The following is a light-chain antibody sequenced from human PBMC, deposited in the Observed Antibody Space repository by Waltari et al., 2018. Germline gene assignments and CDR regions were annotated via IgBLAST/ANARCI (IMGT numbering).Light chain of an antibody. J-gene: IGKJ2*01. V-gene: IGKV4-1*01. CDR1: QSLLYSSNNRKY. CDR2: WAS. CDR3: QQYYSAPYT. Sequence: DIVMTQSPDSLAVSLVERATITCQSSQSLLYSSNNRKYLAWYQQKPGQPPKLLIHWASTRDSGVPDRFSGSGSGTDFTLTISSLQAEDVAIYYCQQYYSAPYTFGRGTKLEIK.